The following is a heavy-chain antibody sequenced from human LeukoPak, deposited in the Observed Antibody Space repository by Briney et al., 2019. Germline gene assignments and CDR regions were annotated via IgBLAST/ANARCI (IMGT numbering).Heavy chain of an antibody. Sequence: GSLRLSCAASGFTFSSYAMHWVRQAPGKGLGGVAVISYDGSNKYYADSVKGRFTISRDNSKNTLYLQMNSLRAEDTAVYYCARDVALLVATVDYWGQGTLVTVSS. J-gene: IGHJ4*02. D-gene: IGHD5-12*01. V-gene: IGHV3-30-3*01. CDR2: ISYDGSNK. CDR3: ARDVALLVATVDY. CDR1: GFTFSSYA.